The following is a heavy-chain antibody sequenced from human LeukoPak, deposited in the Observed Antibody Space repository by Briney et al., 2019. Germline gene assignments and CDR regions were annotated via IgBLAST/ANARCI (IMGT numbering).Heavy chain of an antibody. Sequence: ASVKVSCKASGYTFTSYYMHWVRQAPGQGLEWMGIINPSGGSTSYAQKFHGRVTMTRATSTSTVYMELSSLRSEDTAVYYCATGSNYYDSSGYPESFDYWGQGTLVTVSS. J-gene: IGHJ4*02. V-gene: IGHV1-46*01. CDR2: INPSGGST. CDR1: GYTFTSYY. CDR3: ATGSNYYDSSGYPESFDY. D-gene: IGHD3-22*01.